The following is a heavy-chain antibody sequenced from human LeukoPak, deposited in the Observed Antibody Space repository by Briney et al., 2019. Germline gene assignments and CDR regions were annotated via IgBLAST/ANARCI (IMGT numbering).Heavy chain of an antibody. D-gene: IGHD6-19*01. CDR2: IYYSGST. CDR1: GGSISSGGYY. Sequence: SQTLSLTCTVSGGSISSGGYYWSWIRQHPGKGLEWIGYIYYSGSTYYNPSLESRVTISVDTSKNQFSLKLSSVTAADTAVYYCARDVNGWRYYFDYWGQGTLVTVSS. V-gene: IGHV4-31*03. J-gene: IGHJ4*02. CDR3: ARDVNGWRYYFDY.